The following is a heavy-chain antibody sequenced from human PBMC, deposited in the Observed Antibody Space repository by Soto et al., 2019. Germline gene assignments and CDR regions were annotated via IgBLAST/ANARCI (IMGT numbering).Heavy chain of an antibody. J-gene: IGHJ4*02. CDR3: AKVLFGFTYGKFDY. D-gene: IGHD3-3*01. Sequence: GGSLRLSCASFCFTFSNFAMSWVRQAPGKGLEWVSGISDDGHDTFYADSVKGRFTISRDNSKNTLYLQMNSLRAEDTAVYYCAKVLFGFTYGKFDYWGQGTLVTVSS. CDR1: CFTFSNFA. V-gene: IGHV3-23*01. CDR2: ISDDGHDT.